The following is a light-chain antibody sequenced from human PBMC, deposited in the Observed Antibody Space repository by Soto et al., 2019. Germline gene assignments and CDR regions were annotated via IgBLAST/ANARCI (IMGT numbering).Light chain of an antibody. CDR2: DVT. Sequence: QLVLTQPRSVSGSPGQSVTISCTGTSSDVGRYDYVSWYQQHPGKAPKLIIYDVTERPAGVPDRFSGSKSGNTASLTISGLQAEDEADYSCCSFAGSFSYVFGGGTKVTVL. J-gene: IGLJ1*01. CDR1: SSDVGRYDY. CDR3: CSFAGSFSYV. V-gene: IGLV2-11*01.